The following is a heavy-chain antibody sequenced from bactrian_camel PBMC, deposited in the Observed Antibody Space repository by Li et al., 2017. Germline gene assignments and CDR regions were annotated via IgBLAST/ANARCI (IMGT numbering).Heavy chain of an antibody. D-gene: IGHD5*01. V-gene: IGHV3S5*01. Sequence: QLVESGGGLVQPGESLRLSCAASGVIFRDHYMNWVRQAPGKGLEWVSSINSGGRDTWYADSMQGRFTISKDSAKNTMSLQMTGLKPEDTAMYYCAALTRYGVCDATWSWGTATSYWGQGTQVTVS. CDR2: INSGGRDT. J-gene: IGHJ4*01. CDR3: AALTRYGVCDATWSWGTATSY. CDR1: GVIFRDHY.